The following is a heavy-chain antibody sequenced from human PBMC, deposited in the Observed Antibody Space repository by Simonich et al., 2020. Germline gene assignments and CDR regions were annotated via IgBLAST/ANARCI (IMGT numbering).Heavy chain of an antibody. D-gene: IGHD2-2*01. J-gene: IGHJ5*02. CDR1: GYTFPSYD. CDR2: KNPNSGNT. Sequence: QVQLVQSGAEVKKPGASVTVSCKASGYTFPSYDINWVRQATGQGFEWMGWKNPNSGNTGYAQKFQGRVTITRNTSISTAYMELSSLRSEDTAVYYCARARYCSSTSCYNWFDPWGQGTLVTVSS. CDR3: ARARYCSSTSCYNWFDP. V-gene: IGHV1-8*03.